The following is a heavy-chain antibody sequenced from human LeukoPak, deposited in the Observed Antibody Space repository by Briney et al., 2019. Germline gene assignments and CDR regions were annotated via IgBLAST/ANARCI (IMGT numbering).Heavy chain of an antibody. CDR1: GFTFSDYY. J-gene: IGHJ4*02. D-gene: IGHD3-22*01. CDR3: ARAPTHYYDSSGYYIDPYFDY. CDR2: ISSSGSTI. Sequence: GGSLRLSCAASGFTFSDYYMSWIRQAPGKGLEWVSYISSSGSTIYYADSVKGRFTISRDNAKNSLYLQMNSLRAEDTAVYYCARAPTHYYDSSGYYIDPYFDYWDQGTLVTVSS. V-gene: IGHV3-11*04.